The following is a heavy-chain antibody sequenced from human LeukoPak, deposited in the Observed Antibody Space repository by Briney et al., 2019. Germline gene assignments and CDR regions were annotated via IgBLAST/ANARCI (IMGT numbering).Heavy chain of an antibody. J-gene: IGHJ4*02. D-gene: IGHD6-6*01. Sequence: ASVKVSCKASGYTFTSYGISWVRQAPGQGLEWMGWISAYNGNTNYAQKLQGRVTMTTDTSTSTAHMELRSLRSDDTAVYYCARDQMYSSSFVDYWGQGTLVTVSS. CDR2: ISAYNGNT. CDR1: GYTFTSYG. CDR3: ARDQMYSSSFVDY. V-gene: IGHV1-18*01.